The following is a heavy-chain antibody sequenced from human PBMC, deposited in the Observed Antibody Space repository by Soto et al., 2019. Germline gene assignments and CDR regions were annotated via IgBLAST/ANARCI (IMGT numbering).Heavy chain of an antibody. D-gene: IGHD3-10*01. Sequence: GGSLRLSCAASGFTFSSYAMSWVRQAPGKGLEWVSAISGSGGSTYYADSVKGRFTISRDNSKNTLYLQMNSLRAEDTAVYYCANYPRYGSGSYLGYYGMDVWGQGTTVTVSS. CDR1: GFTFSSYA. CDR3: ANYPRYGSGSYLGYYGMDV. V-gene: IGHV3-23*01. CDR2: ISGSGGST. J-gene: IGHJ6*02.